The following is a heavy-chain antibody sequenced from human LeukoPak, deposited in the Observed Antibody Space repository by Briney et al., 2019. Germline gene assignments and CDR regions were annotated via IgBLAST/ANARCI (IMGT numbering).Heavy chain of an antibody. CDR3: ASHQPLDFWSGYWYYYYGMDV. CDR1: GFTFSSYA. V-gene: IGHV3-23*01. CDR2: ISGSGGST. Sequence: GGSLRLSCAASGFTFSSYAMSWVRQAPGKGLEWVSAISGSGGSTYYADSVRGRFTISRDNSKNTLYLQMNSLRAEDTAVYYCASHQPLDFWSGYWYYYYGMDVWGQGTTVTVSS. D-gene: IGHD3-3*01. J-gene: IGHJ6*02.